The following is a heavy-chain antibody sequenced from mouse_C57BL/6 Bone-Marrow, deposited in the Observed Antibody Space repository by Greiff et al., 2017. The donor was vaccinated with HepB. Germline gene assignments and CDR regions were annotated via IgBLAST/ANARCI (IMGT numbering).Heavy chain of an antibody. Sequence: QVQLQQPGAELVKPGASVKMSCKASGYTFTSYWITWVKQRPGQGLEWIGDIYPGSGSTNYNEKFKSKATLTVDTSSSTAYMQLSSLTSEDSEGYYCARWDYYGSSYPINYAMDYWGQGTSVTVSS. V-gene: IGHV1-55*01. CDR2: IYPGSGST. J-gene: IGHJ4*01. D-gene: IGHD1-1*01. CDR1: GYTFTSYW. CDR3: ARWDYYGSSYPINYAMDY.